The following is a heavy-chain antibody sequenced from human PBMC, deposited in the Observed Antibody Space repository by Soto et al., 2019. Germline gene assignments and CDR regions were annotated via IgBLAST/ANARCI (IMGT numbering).Heavy chain of an antibody. V-gene: IGHV1-3*05. CDR2: FNAGNGNT. CDR3: ARRIVVVTALDY. Sequence: QVQLVQSGAEEKKPGASVKVSCKASGYTFTSYAMHWVRQAPGQRLEWMGWFNAGNGNTKYSQKFQGSVTITRDKAASTDYMELSSLRSEDTAVYDCARRIVVVTALDYWGQGTLVTVAS. D-gene: IGHD2-21*02. J-gene: IGHJ4*02. CDR1: GYTFTSYA.